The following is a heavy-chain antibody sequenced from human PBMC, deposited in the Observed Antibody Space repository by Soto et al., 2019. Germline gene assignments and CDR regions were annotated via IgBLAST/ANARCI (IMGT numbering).Heavy chain of an antibody. CDR2: IRQGGNEK. CDR1: GFMFSTYL. V-gene: IGHV3-7*01. D-gene: IGHD3-16*01. Sequence: PGGSLRLSCTVCGFMFSTYLMSWVRQAPGKGLEWVANIRQGGNEKFYVDSVKGRFTISRDNAKKSLYLQMNSLRAEDTAVYYCVGALTYEVPYYYYGMDVWGQGTTVTVSS. CDR3: VGALTYEVPYYYYGMDV. J-gene: IGHJ6*02.